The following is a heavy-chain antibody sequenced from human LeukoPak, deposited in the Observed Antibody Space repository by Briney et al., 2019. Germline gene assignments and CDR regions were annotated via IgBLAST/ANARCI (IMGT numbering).Heavy chain of an antibody. CDR2: TYYRSKWYN. J-gene: IGHJ4*02. CDR3: ARQQRGAFDY. V-gene: IGHV6-1*01. CDR1: GDSVSSNTPA. D-gene: IGHD6-13*01. Sequence: HSQTLSLTCAISGDSVSSNTPAWNWIRQSPSRGLEWLGRTYYRSKWYNDYAVSVRSRITINPDIAKNQFSLQLNSVTPEDTAVYYCARQQRGAFDYWGQGTLVTVSS.